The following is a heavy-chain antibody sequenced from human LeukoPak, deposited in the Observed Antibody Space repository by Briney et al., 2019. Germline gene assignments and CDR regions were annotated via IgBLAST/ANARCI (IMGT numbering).Heavy chain of an antibody. J-gene: IGHJ4*02. V-gene: IGHV3-23*01. CDR1: GFTFSNYA. D-gene: IGHD2-15*01. Sequence: GGSLRLSCAASGFTFSNYAMSWVRQAPGKGLEWVSAIGGSGSNTYYADSMKGRFTISRDNSKNTLYLQMNSLRGEDTAVYYCATGSGSWGQGTRVTVSS. CDR3: ATGSGS. CDR2: IGGSGSNT.